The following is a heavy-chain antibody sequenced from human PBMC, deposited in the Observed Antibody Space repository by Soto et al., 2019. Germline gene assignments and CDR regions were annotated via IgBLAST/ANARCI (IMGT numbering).Heavy chain of an antibody. Sequence: SETLSLTCTVSGGSVSSGSYYWSWIRQPPGKGLEWIGYIYYSGSTNYNPSLKSRVTISVDTSKNQFSLKLSSVTAADTAVYYCARLDIVVVTVATQRQYYYYGMDVWGQGTTVTVSS. V-gene: IGHV4-61*01. J-gene: IGHJ6*02. CDR2: IYYSGST. CDR1: GGSVSSGSYY. D-gene: IGHD2-2*01. CDR3: ARLDIVVVTVATQRQYYYYGMDV.